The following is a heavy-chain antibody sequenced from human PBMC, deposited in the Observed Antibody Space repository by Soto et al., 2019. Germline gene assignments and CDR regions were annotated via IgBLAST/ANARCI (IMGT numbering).Heavy chain of an antibody. CDR3: ARAHYGDYGYGMDV. CDR2: INHSGTT. J-gene: IGHJ6*02. V-gene: IGHV4-34*01. CDR1: GGSFSDYS. D-gene: IGHD4-17*01. Sequence: PSETLSLTCAVYGGSFSDYSWTWIRQPPGKGLEWIGEINHSGTTYYNPSLKSRVTISVDRSKNQFSLKLSSVTAADTAVYYCARAHYGDYGYGMDVWGQGTTVTVSS.